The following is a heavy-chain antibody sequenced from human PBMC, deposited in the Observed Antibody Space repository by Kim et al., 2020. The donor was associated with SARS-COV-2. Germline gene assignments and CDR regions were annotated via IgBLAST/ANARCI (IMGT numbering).Heavy chain of an antibody. CDR2: INHSGST. D-gene: IGHD6-6*01. V-gene: IGHV4-34*01. Sequence: SETLSLTCAVYGGSFSGYYWSWIRQPPGKGLEWIGEINHSGSTNYNPSLKSRVTISVDTSKNQFSLKLSSVTAADTAVYYCARSSPPSRPDFDYWGQGT. CDR1: GGSFSGYY. J-gene: IGHJ4*02. CDR3: ARSSPPSRPDFDY.